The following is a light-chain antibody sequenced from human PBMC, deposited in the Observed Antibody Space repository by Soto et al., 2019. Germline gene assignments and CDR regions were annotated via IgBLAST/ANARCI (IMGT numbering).Light chain of an antibody. J-gene: IGKJ2*01. CDR2: GAF. CDR3: QQYDKWPYT. CDR1: QSVASN. Sequence: EIVLTQSPATLSMSPGERATLSCRTSQSVASNFAWYQQKPGQAPRLLVYGAFIRAPGFPVRFRGSGSGSEFTLTISSLQSEDGATYYCQQYDKWPYTFGQGTNLDIK. V-gene: IGKV3-15*01.